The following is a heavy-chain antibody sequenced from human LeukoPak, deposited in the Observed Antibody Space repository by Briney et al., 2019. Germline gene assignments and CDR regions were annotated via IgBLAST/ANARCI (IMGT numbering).Heavy chain of an antibody. D-gene: IGHD1-26*01. CDR2: TSSSSNTI. CDR1: GFTFSTYS. CDR3: ARESYSGSYLPSYYYGMDV. Sequence: GGSLRLSCAASGFTFSTYSMNWVRQAPGKGLEWVSYTSSSSNTIYYAESVRGRFTISRDNAKNSLYLQMNSLRAEDTAVYYCARESYSGSYLPSYYYGMDVWGQGTTVTVSS. J-gene: IGHJ6*02. V-gene: IGHV3-48*04.